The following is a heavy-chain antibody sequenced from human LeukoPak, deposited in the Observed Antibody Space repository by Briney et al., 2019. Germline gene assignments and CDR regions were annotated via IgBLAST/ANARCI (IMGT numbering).Heavy chain of an antibody. D-gene: IGHD3-9*01. CDR2: IYYSGST. CDR3: ARGYDILTGYFDY. CDR1: GVSISGYY. Sequence: RASETLSLTCTVSGVSISGYYWSWIRQPPGKGLEWIGYIYYSGSTNYNPSLKSRVTISVDTSKNQFSLKLSSVTAADTAVYYCARGYDILTGYFDYWGQGTLVTVSS. V-gene: IGHV4-59*08. J-gene: IGHJ4*02.